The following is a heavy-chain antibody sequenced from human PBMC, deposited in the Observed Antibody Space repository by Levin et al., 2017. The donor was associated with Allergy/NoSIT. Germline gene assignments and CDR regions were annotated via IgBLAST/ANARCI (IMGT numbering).Heavy chain of an antibody. Sequence: GGSLRLSCVASGLAFSTYGMHWVRQAPGKGLEWVAIITPDGSNKYYGDSVKGRFTISRDNSKNTLFLQMNSLRSDDTAMYYCASRGELDLWGQGTLVTVSS. D-gene: IGHD1-7*01. J-gene: IGHJ5*02. CDR3: ASRGELDL. CDR2: ITPDGSNK. CDR1: GLAFSTYG. V-gene: IGHV3-30*03.